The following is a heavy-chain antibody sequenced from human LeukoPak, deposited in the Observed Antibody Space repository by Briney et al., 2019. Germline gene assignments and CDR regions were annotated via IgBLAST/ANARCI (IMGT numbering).Heavy chain of an antibody. V-gene: IGHV3-21*01. J-gene: IGHJ4*02. Sequence: GGSLRLSCAASGFTFSSYSMNWVRRAPGKGLEWVSSISSSSSYIYYADSVKGRFTISRDNAKNSLYLQMNSLRAEDTAVYYCASLIYCTNGVCYDYWGQGTLVTVSS. D-gene: IGHD2-8*01. CDR2: ISSSSSYI. CDR3: ASLIYCTNGVCYDY. CDR1: GFTFSSYS.